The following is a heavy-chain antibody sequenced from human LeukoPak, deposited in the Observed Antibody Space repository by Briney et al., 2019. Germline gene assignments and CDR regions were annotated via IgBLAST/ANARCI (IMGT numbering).Heavy chain of an antibody. CDR3: ARVIAAAGTSNDY. D-gene: IGHD6-13*01. Sequence: ASVKVSCKVCGYTFTDYYMHWVQQAPGKGLEWMGLVDPEDGETIYAEKFQGRVTITADTSTDTAYMELRSLRSEDTAVYYCARVIAAAGTSNDYWGQGTLVTVSS. CDR2: VDPEDGET. J-gene: IGHJ4*02. CDR1: GYTFTDYY. V-gene: IGHV1-69-2*01.